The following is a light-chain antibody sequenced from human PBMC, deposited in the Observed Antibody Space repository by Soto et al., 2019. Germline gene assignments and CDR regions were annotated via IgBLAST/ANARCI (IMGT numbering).Light chain of an antibody. J-gene: IGKJ1*01. Sequence: DIVMTQSPATLSVSPGERATLSCRASQSLYSNLAWYQQKPGQAPRLLIYDASTRATGIPARFSGSGSGTEYTLTISSLQSEDFAIYYCQQYSDWPTTFGQGTKVEIK. V-gene: IGKV3-15*01. CDR3: QQYSDWPTT. CDR2: DAS. CDR1: QSLYSN.